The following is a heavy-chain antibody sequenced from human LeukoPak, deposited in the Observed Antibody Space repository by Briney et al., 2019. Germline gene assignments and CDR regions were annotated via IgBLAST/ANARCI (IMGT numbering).Heavy chain of an antibody. Sequence: ASVPVSCKASGYTYTTDGISWVRQAPGQGLEWMGWIDTYSGKTNYAQKFQGRVNMTSDTSTSTAYMELRSLRSDDTAVYYCARDRGIAEAGSFDPWGQGTVITVSS. CDR3: ARDRGIAEAGSFDP. CDR1: GYTYTTDG. V-gene: IGHV1-18*01. J-gene: IGHJ5*02. CDR2: IDTYSGKT. D-gene: IGHD6-13*01.